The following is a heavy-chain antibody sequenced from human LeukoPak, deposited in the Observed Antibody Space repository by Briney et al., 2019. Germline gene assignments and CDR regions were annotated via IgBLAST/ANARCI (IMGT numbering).Heavy chain of an antibody. CDR2: ISYDGSNK. Sequence: TGGSLRLSCAASGFTFSSYAMHWVRQAPGKGLEWVAVISYDGSNKYYADSVKGRFTISRDNSKNTLYLQMNSLRAEDTAVYYCAREHYWGQGTLVTVSS. J-gene: IGHJ4*02. V-gene: IGHV3-30-3*01. CDR1: GFTFSSYA. CDR3: AREHY.